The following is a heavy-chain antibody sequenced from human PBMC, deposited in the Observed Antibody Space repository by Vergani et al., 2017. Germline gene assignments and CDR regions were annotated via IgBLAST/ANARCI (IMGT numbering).Heavy chain of an antibody. Sequence: QVQLQQWGAGLLKPSETLSLTCAVYGGSLSGYYWSWIRQPPVKGLEWIGEINHRGITNYNPSLKIRVTISVDTSKNQFSLKLSSVTAADTAVYYCARKWGVIKPSWCDPWGQGTLVTVSS. D-gene: IGHD3-10*01. J-gene: IGHJ5*02. CDR3: ARKWGVIKPSWCDP. CDR1: GGSLSGYY. V-gene: IGHV4-34*01. CDR2: INHRGIT.